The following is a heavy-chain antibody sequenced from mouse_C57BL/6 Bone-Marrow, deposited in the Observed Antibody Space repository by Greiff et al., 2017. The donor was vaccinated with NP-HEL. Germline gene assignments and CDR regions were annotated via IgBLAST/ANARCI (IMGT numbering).Heavy chain of an antibody. Sequence: VQLQQSGAELVKPGASVKLSCTASGFNIKDYYMHWVKQRTEQGLEWIGRIAPEDGETKYAPKFQGKATITADTSSNTAYLKLSSLTSEDTAVFYCARRGGSSHWYFDVWGTGTTVTVSS. J-gene: IGHJ1*03. CDR2: IAPEDGET. V-gene: IGHV14-2*01. D-gene: IGHD1-1*01. CDR1: GFNIKDYY. CDR3: ARRGGSSHWYFDV.